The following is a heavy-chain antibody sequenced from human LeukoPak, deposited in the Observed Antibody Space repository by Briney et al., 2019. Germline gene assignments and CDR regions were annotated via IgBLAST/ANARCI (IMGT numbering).Heavy chain of an antibody. CDR2: ISYDGSNK. Sequence: PGRSLRLSCAASGFTFSSYGMRWVRQAPGKGLEWVAVISYDGSNKYYADSVKGRFTISRDNSKNTLYLQMNSLRAEDTAVYYCARGPPLYSTPGGMDVWGQGTTVTVSS. J-gene: IGHJ6*02. D-gene: IGHD6-13*01. V-gene: IGHV3-30*03. CDR3: ARGPPLYSTPGGMDV. CDR1: GFTFSSYG.